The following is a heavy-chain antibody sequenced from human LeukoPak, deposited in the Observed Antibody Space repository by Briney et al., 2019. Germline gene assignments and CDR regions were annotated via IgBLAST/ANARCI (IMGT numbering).Heavy chain of an antibody. CDR2: HYSDGNT. CDR3: ARGVEPLAANTLAY. V-gene: IGHV3-53*01. Sequence: GGSLRLSCAASGFTVITNDMTWVRQTPGQRLDRASVHYSDGNTKYADSVQGRFTISRDNSKNTLYLEMNSLSPDDTAVYYCARGVEPLAANTLAYWGQGTLVTVSS. CDR1: GFTVITND. D-gene: IGHD1-14*01. J-gene: IGHJ4*02.